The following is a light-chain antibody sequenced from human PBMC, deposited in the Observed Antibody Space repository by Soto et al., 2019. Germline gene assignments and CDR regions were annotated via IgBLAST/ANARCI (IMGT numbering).Light chain of an antibody. V-gene: IGKV4-1*01. J-gene: IGKJ5*01. CDR1: QSILYSPSNKNY. CDR2: WAS. Sequence: DIVMTQSPDSLAVSLGERATINCKSSQSILYSPSNKNYLAWYQQKPGQPPKLLFYWASTRESGVPDRFSGSGSGTDFTLTISSLQAEDVAVYYCQQYYSTLITFGQGTRLEIK. CDR3: QQYYSTLIT.